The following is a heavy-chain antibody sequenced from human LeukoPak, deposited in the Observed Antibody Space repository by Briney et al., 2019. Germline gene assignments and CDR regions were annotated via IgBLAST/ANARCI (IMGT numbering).Heavy chain of an antibody. CDR2: LWYDGSNK. CDR3: ARGQLSGSYLGDAFDI. Sequence: PGGSLRLSCAASGFTFSSYGMHWVRQAPGKGLEWVAVLWYDGSNKYYADSVKGRFTISRDNSKNTLYLQMNSLRAEDTAVYYCARGQLSGSYLGDAFDIWGQGTMVTVSS. D-gene: IGHD1-26*01. CDR1: GFTFSSYG. J-gene: IGHJ3*02. V-gene: IGHV3-33*01.